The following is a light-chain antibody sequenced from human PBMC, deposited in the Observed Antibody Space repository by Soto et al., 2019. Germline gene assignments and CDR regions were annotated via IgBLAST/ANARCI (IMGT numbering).Light chain of an antibody. Sequence: EIVLPQSPATLSLSPVYSATLSCRASPSVSSSYLAWYQQKPGQAPRLLIYGASSRATGIQDRFSGSGSGTDFTLTIKRLDPEDFAVYYCKPYGSSITGGQGTRLEIK. V-gene: IGKV3-20*01. J-gene: IGKJ5*01. CDR1: PSVSSSY. CDR3: KPYGSSIT. CDR2: GAS.